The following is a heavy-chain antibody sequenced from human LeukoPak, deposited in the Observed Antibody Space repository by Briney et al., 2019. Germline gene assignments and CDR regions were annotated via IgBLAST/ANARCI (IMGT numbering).Heavy chain of an antibody. Sequence: GSLRLSCAASGFTFSDYYMSWIRQAPGKGLEWVSYISSSGSTIYYADSVKGRFTISRDNAKNSLYLQMNSLRAEDTAVYYCARFYYYDSPTDYWGQGTLVTVSS. CDR1: GFTFSDYY. D-gene: IGHD3-22*01. CDR3: ARFYYYDSPTDY. CDR2: ISSSGSTI. J-gene: IGHJ4*02. V-gene: IGHV3-11*01.